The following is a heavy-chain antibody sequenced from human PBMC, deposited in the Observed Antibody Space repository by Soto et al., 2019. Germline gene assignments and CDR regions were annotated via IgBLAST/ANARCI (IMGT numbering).Heavy chain of an antibody. CDR3: ARAGPSLAETRYFHH. Sequence: QVQLVQSGAEVKEPGASVKVSCKASGYTFTSYGISWVRQAPGQGPAWVGWISAYNDNPRYAQKFQGRVTMTTDTSTSTAYMALRSLRSDDTAVYYCARAGPSLAETRYFHHWGQGTLVTVSS. J-gene: IGHJ1*01. CDR2: ISAYNDNP. CDR1: GYTFTSYG. V-gene: IGHV1-18*01. D-gene: IGHD6-19*01.